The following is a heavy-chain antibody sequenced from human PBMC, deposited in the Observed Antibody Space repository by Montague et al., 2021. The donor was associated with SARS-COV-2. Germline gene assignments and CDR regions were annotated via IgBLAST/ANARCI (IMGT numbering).Heavy chain of an antibody. CDR1: GGSFSGYY. Sequence: SETLSLTCAVYGGSFSGYYWSWIRQPPGKGLEWIGEINHSGSTNYNPSLKSRVTISVDTSKNQLSLKLSSVTAADTAVYYCARGRGTALFRRIYFGMDVWGQGTTVTASS. V-gene: IGHV4-34*01. CDR2: INHSGST. J-gene: IGHJ6*02. CDR3: ARGRGTALFRRIYFGMDV. D-gene: IGHD1-1*01.